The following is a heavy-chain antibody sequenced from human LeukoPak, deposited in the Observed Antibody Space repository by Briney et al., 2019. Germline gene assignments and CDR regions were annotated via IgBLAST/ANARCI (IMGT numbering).Heavy chain of an antibody. D-gene: IGHD6-6*01. J-gene: IGHJ3*02. Sequence: TETLSLTCTVSGGSISSYYWSWIRQPAGKGLEWIGRIYTSGSTNYNPSLKSRVTMSVDTSKNQFSLKLSSVTAADTAVYYCARRRRPRHAFDIWGQGTMVTVSS. CDR1: GGSISSYY. CDR3: ARRRRPRHAFDI. V-gene: IGHV4-4*07. CDR2: IYTSGST.